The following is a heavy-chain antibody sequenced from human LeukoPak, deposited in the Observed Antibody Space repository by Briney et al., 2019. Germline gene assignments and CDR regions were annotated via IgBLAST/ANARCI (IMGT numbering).Heavy chain of an antibody. CDR2: ISYDGSNK. D-gene: IGHD2-2*01. V-gene: IGHV3-30*04. CDR1: GFTFSSYA. Sequence: GGSLRLSCAASGFTFSSYAMHWVRQAPGKGLEWVAVISYDGSNKYYADSVKGRFTISRDNSKNTLYLQMNSLRAEDTAVYYCARVMGRYCSSTSCYVDYWGQGTLVTVSS. J-gene: IGHJ4*02. CDR3: ARVMGRYCSSTSCYVDY.